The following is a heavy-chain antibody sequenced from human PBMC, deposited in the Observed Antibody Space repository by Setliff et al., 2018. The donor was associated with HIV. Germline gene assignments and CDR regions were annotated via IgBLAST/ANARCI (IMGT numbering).Heavy chain of an antibody. Sequence: PGGSLRLSCAASGFSFRIYAMSWVRQAPGKGLEWVSTIGGSGDSTYYADSVKGRFTISRDNSKDTLYLQMNSLRVDDTAVYYCADSPPAPDSYGYHNGMWGRGTLVTVSS. J-gene: IGHJ2*01. CDR2: IGGSGDST. D-gene: IGHD5-18*01. CDR1: GFSFRIYA. CDR3: ADSPPAPDSYGYHNGM. V-gene: IGHV3-23*01.